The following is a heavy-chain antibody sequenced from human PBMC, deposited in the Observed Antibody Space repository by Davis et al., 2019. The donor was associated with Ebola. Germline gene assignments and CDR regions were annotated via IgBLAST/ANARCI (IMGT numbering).Heavy chain of an antibody. CDR1: GFTLTNYA. CDR3: ARDSSGWYFFDY. CDR2: VHGGNGNT. J-gene: IGHJ4*02. V-gene: IGHV1-3*01. D-gene: IGHD6-19*01. Sequence: ASVKVSCKASGFTLTNYAIHWVRQAPGQRLEWMGWVHGGNGNTKYSQKFQGRVTITRDTSASTAYMELSSLRSEDTAVYYCARDSSGWYFFDYWGQGTLVTVSS.